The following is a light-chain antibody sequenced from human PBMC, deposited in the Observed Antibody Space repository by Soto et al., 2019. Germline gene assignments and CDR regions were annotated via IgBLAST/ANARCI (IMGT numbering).Light chain of an antibody. CDR2: DAS. Sequence: VVLTQSPATLSLSPGERATLSCRASQAVSTYVAWYQHKPGQAPRLLIYDASNRAPGVPFRFSGSGSGTDSTLTVSSLEPEDFAVYYCQQRLLWPQSFGQGTKVEI. J-gene: IGKJ1*01. CDR3: QQRLLWPQS. CDR1: QAVSTY. V-gene: IGKV3-11*01.